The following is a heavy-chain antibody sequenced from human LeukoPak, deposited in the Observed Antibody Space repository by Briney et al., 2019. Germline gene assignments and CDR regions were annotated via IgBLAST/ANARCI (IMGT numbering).Heavy chain of an antibody. Sequence: PSETLSLTCAVYGGSFSGYYWSWIRQPPGKGLEWIVEINHSGSTNYNPSLKSRVTISVDTSKNQFSLKLSSVTAADTAVYYCARERITSGGVIVYLDYWGQGTLVTVSS. CDR1: GGSFSGYY. V-gene: IGHV4-34*01. J-gene: IGHJ4*02. CDR2: INHSGST. D-gene: IGHD3-16*02. CDR3: ARERITSGGVIVYLDY.